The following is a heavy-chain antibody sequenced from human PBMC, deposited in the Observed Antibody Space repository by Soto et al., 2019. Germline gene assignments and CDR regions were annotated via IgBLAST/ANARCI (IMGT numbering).Heavy chain of an antibody. CDR3: AREVYDSSGYPSWASFDY. CDR2: IIPIFGTA. J-gene: IGHJ4*02. CDR1: GGTFSSYA. D-gene: IGHD3-22*01. V-gene: IGHV1-69*13. Sequence: SVKVSCKASGGTFSSYAISWVRQAPGQGLEWMGGIIPIFGTANYAQKFQGRVTITADESTSTAYMELSSLRSEDTAVYYCAREVYDSSGYPSWASFDYWGQGTLVPVSS.